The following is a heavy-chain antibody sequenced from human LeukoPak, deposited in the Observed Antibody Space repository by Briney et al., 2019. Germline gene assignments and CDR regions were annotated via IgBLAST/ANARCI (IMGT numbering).Heavy chain of an antibody. CDR1: GFIVDDYA. Sequence: GGSLRLSCAASGFIVDDYAMYWVRQAPGKGLEWVALISGDGGRTYYADSVKGRFTISRDNSKNSLFLQMNSLRTEDTALYYCAKDILSEQWHDAFDIWGQGTMVTVSS. D-gene: IGHD6-19*01. J-gene: IGHJ3*02. CDR2: ISGDGGRT. CDR3: AKDILSEQWHDAFDI. V-gene: IGHV3-43*02.